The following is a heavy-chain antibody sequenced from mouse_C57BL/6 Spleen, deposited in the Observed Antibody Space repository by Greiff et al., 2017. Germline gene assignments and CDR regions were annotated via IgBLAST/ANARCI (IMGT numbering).Heavy chain of an antibody. CDR1: GYTFTDYE. J-gene: IGHJ4*01. Sequence: QVQLKESGAELVRPGASVTLSCKASGYTFTDYEMHWVKQTPVHGLEWIGAIDPETGGTAYNQKFKGKAILTADKSSSTAYMELRSLTSEDSAVYYCTGARDYAMDYWGQGTSVTVSS. CDR3: TGARDYAMDY. V-gene: IGHV1-15*01. CDR2: IDPETGGT.